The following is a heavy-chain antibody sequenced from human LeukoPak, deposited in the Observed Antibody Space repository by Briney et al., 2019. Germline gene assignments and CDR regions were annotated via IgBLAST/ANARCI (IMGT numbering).Heavy chain of an antibody. V-gene: IGHV1-69*01. CDR2: IIPIFGTA. D-gene: IGHD2-2*01. Sequence: SVKVSCKASGGTFSSYAISWVRQAPGQGLEWMGGIIPIFGTANYAQKFQGRVTITADESTSTAYMELSSLGSEDTAVYYCARGRYCSSTSCHNWFDPWGQGTLVTVSS. CDR1: GGTFSSYA. J-gene: IGHJ5*02. CDR3: ARGRYCSSTSCHNWFDP.